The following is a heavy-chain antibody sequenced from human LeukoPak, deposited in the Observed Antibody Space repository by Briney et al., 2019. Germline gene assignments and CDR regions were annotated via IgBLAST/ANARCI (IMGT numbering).Heavy chain of an antibody. CDR2: IIPIFGTA. V-gene: IGHV1-69*06. CDR1: GGTFSSYA. CDR3: AREGYCSGGSCYSGFDY. J-gene: IGHJ4*02. D-gene: IGHD2-15*01. Sequence: GASVKVSCKASGGTFSSYAISWVRQAPGQGLEWVGGIIPIFGTANYAQKFQGRVTITADKSTSTAYMELSSLRSEDTAVYYCAREGYCSGGSCYSGFDYWGQGTLVTVSS.